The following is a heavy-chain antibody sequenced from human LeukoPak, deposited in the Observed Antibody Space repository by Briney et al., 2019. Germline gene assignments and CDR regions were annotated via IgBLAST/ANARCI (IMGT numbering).Heavy chain of an antibody. CDR3: SRRVTTITYWFDP. Sequence: PSESLSLTCAVSGYSISSGYYWGWIRQPPGKGLERIGSIYHSGSTYYNPSLKSRVTISIDTSKNQFSLKLSSTTATATAVYFCSRRVTTITYWFDPWGQGTLITVSS. CDR2: IYHSGST. CDR1: GYSISSGYY. J-gene: IGHJ5*02. V-gene: IGHV4-38-2*01. D-gene: IGHD1-1*01.